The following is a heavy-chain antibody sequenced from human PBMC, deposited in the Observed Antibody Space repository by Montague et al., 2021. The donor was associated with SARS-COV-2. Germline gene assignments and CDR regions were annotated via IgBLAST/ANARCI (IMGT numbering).Heavy chain of an antibody. CDR2: ISSPGST. J-gene: IGHJ4*01. CDR1: GDSFTYFY. D-gene: IGHD2-15*01. CDR3: ARKVVLADCFDL. Sequence: SETLSLTCSVSGDSFTYFYWSWIRESPGTGLDWIGYISSPGSTNSHPSLTSRFTISVDTSENQFSLKVTSVTAADTAVYYCARKVVLADCFDLWGHGTLVTVSS. V-gene: IGHV4-59*01.